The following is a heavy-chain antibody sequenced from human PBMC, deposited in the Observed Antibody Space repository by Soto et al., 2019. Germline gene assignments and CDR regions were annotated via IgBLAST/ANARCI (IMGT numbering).Heavy chain of an antibody. V-gene: IGHV4-30-4*01. CDR1: GGSISSGDYY. D-gene: IGHD3-10*01. J-gene: IGHJ6*02. CDR3: ARVWADFYGSGSYYPYYYYGMDV. Sequence: SETLSLTCTVSGGSISSGDYYWSWIRQPPGKGLEWIGYIYYSGSTYYNPSLKSRVTISVDTSKNQFSLKLSSVTAADTAVYYCARVWADFYGSGSYYPYYYYGMDVWGQGTTVTVSS. CDR2: IYYSGST.